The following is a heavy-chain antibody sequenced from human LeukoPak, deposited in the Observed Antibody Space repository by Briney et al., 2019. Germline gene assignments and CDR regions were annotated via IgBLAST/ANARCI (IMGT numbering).Heavy chain of an antibody. CDR1: GFTFDDYA. CDR2: ISWNSGSI. CDR3: AKDRGSSGFPYFDY. Sequence: GGSLRLSCAASGFTFDDYAMHWVRQAPGKGLEWVSGISWNSGSIGYADSVKDRLTISRGNAKNSLYLQMNSLRAEDTALYYCAKDRGSSGFPYFDYWGQGTLVTVSS. V-gene: IGHV3-9*01. J-gene: IGHJ4*02. D-gene: IGHD3-22*01.